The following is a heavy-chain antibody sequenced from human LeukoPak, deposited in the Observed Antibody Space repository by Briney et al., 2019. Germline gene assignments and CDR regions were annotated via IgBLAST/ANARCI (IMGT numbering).Heavy chain of an antibody. CDR1: GYTFTGYY. Sequence: ASVKVSCKASGYTFTGYYMHWVRQASGQGLEWMGWINPNSGGTNYAQKFQGRVTMTRDTSISTAYMELSRLRSDDTAVYYCARAVSMVRGVIFVWDAFDIWGQGTMVTVSS. CDR3: ARAVSMVRGVIFVWDAFDI. CDR2: INPNSGGT. V-gene: IGHV1-2*02. D-gene: IGHD3-10*01. J-gene: IGHJ3*02.